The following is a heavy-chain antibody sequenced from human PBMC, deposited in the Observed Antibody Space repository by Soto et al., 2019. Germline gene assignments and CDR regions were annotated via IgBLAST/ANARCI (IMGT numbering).Heavy chain of an antibody. Sequence: PSETLSLTCAVFGGSISSGGYSWSWIRQPPGKGLEWIGYIYHSGSTYYNPSLKSRVTISVDRSKNQFSLKLSSVTAADTDVYYCARVPGPWGQGTLVTVS. J-gene: IGHJ5*02. CDR1: GGSISSGGYS. CDR3: ARVPGP. CDR2: IYHSGST. V-gene: IGHV4-30-2*01.